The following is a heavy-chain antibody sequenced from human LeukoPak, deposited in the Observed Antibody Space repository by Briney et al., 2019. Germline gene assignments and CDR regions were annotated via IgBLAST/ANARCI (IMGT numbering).Heavy chain of an antibody. Sequence: ASVKVSCKASGYTFTSYYMHWVRQAPGQGLEWMGIINPSGGSTTYAQNFQGRVTMTRDTSTSTVYMELSSLRSEDTAVYYCAKDSRSYIVMVTEPRKNLIDYWGQGTLVTVSS. J-gene: IGHJ4*02. CDR1: GYTFTSYY. D-gene: IGHD5-18*01. CDR2: INPSGGST. V-gene: IGHV1-46*01. CDR3: AKDSRSYIVMVTEPRKNLIDY.